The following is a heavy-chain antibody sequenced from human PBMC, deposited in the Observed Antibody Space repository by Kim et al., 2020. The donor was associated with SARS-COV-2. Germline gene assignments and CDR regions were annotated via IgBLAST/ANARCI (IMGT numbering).Heavy chain of an antibody. V-gene: IGHV4-39*01. CDR2: IYYTGST. D-gene: IGHD7-27*01. CDR1: GGSISPSSNY. CDR3: ARVRNWGSIGDAFDI. J-gene: IGHJ3*02. Sequence: SETLSLTCPVSGGSISPSSNYWGWIRQAPGKGLEWIGSIYYTGSTYYSPSLKSRVSISVDSSKNQFSLELHSVTAADTAVYFCARVRNWGSIGDAFDIWGQGTLVTVSS.